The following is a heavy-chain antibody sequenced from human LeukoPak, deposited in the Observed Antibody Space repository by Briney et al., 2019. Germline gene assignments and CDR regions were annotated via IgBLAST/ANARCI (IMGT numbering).Heavy chain of an antibody. J-gene: IGHJ4*02. CDR3: ARDGTSTDDY. Sequence: PGGSLRLSCAASGFTFTSYAMSWVRQAPGKGLEWVSVISGSGGTTYYADSVKGRFTISRDNSKNTLYLQMNSLRADDTAVYYCARDGTSTDDYWGQGTLVTVSS. D-gene: IGHD2-2*01. CDR1: GFTFTSYA. V-gene: IGHV3-23*01. CDR2: ISGSGGTT.